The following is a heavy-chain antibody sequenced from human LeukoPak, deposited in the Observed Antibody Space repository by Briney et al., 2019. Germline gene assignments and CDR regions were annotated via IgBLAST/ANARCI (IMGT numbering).Heavy chain of an antibody. CDR2: ISGSGGST. Sequence: GGSLRLSCAASGFTFSSYAMSWVRQAPGKGLEWVSAISGSGGSTYYADSVKGRFTISRDNSKNTLFLQMNSLRVEDTAVYHCAKQRQGPSAVDYWAQGTLVIVSS. V-gene: IGHV3-23*01. J-gene: IGHJ4*02. CDR1: GFTFSSYA. CDR3: AKQRQGPSAVDY. D-gene: IGHD6-25*01.